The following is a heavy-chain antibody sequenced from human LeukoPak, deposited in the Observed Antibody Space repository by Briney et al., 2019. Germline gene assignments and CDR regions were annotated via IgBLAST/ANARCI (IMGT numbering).Heavy chain of an antibody. CDR3: ARDRWDTMVRGIVDY. V-gene: IGHV3-21*01. D-gene: IGHD3-10*01. CDR2: ISSSSSYI. J-gene: IGHJ4*02. Sequence: GRSLRLSCSASGFTFRSYGMHWVRQAPGKGLEWVSSISSSSSYIYYADSVKGRFTISRDNAKNSLYLQMNSLRAEDTAVYYCARDRWDTMVRGIVDYWGQGTLVTVSS. CDR1: GFTFRSYG.